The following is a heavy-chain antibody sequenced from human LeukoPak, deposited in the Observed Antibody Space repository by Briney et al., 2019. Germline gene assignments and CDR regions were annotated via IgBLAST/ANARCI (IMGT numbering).Heavy chain of an antibody. J-gene: IGHJ4*02. D-gene: IGHD6-19*01. V-gene: IGHV3-48*01. CDR2: ISSSSSSTI. CDR3: IVLAVTGTFGFDY. Sequence: GGSLRLSCAASGFTFSSYSMNWVRQAPGKGLEWISYISSSSSSTIYYTDSVKGRFTISRDNAKNSLFLQMNSLRAEDTAVYYCIVLAVTGTFGFDYWGQGTLVIVSS. CDR1: GFTFSSYS.